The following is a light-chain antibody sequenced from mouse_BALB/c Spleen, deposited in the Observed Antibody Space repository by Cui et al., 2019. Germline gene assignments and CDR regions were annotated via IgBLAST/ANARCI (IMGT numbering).Light chain of an antibody. J-gene: IGKJ2*01. CDR2: AAT. Sequence: DIQMPQSPASQSASLGESVTITCLASQTIGTWLAWYQQKPGKSPQLLIYAATSSADGVPSRFSGSGSGTKFSFKVSSLQAEDFVSYYCQQIYSTPYTFGGGTKLEIK. CDR1: QTIGTW. V-gene: IGKV12-98*01. CDR3: QQIYSTPYT.